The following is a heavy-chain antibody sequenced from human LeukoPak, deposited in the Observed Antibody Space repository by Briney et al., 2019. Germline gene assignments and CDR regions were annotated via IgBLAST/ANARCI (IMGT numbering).Heavy chain of an antibody. Sequence: GRSLRLSCAASGFTFRNYGMHWVRQASGKGLEWVAVIWYDGSRQHYADSVKGRFTISRDNSKNTLYLQMSSLRVEDTAVYYCARDVRSSRYDWWGQGALVTVSS. J-gene: IGHJ4*02. V-gene: IGHV3-33*01. CDR3: ARDVRSSRYDW. D-gene: IGHD6-13*01. CDR1: GFTFRNYG. CDR2: IWYDGSRQ.